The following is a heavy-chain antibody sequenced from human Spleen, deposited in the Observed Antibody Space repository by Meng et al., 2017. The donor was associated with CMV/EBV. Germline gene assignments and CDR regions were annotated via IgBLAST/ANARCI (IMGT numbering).Heavy chain of an antibody. D-gene: IGHD2-15*01. CDR2: IKTDGGTT. CDR1: GYTFTSYN. CDR3: ARDHGDMGTWFHP. J-gene: IGHJ5*02. Sequence: CETSGYTFTSYNIHWVRQAPGQGLEWMGMIKTDGGTTNYPQKFQGRVIVTRASSTVYMELRNLRPDDTAVYYCARDHGDMGTWFHPWGQGTLVTVSS. V-gene: IGHV1-46*01.